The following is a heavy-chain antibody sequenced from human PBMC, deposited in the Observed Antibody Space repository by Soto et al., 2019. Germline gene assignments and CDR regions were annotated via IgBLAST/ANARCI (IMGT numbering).Heavy chain of an antibody. V-gene: IGHV1-69*13. CDR2: IIPIFGTA. CDR3: ARDVEYSNYVRDWFDP. D-gene: IGHD4-4*01. J-gene: IGHJ5*02. CDR1: GGPFSSYA. Sequence: ASVKGSYKASGGPFSSYAISLVRQAPGQGLEWMGGIIPIFGTANYAQKFQGRVTITADESTSTAYMELSSLRSEDTAVYYCARDVEYSNYVRDWFDPWGQGTLVTVSS.